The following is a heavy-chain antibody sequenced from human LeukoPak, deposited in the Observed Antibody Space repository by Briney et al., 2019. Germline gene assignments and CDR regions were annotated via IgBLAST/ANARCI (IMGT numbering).Heavy chain of an antibody. Sequence: PGGSLRLSCAASGFTFSSYSMNWVRHAPGKGLEWVSYIGHTGSITDYADSVKGRSTVSRDNAKNSLYLQMNTLRAEDTAVYYCVRDGAVVTSGSYPWRYFQYWGLGTPVTVSS. CDR1: GFTFSSYS. CDR2: IGHTGSIT. V-gene: IGHV3-48*04. D-gene: IGHD3-10*01. CDR3: VRDGAVVTSGSYPWRYFQY. J-gene: IGHJ1*01.